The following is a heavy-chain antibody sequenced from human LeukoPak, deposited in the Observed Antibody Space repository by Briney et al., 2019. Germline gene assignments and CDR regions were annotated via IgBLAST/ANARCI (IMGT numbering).Heavy chain of an antibody. CDR2: FNPSGGST. CDR3: ASEGDIIATIGRMLRYYYYMDI. D-gene: IGHD5-12*01. CDR1: GYTFTSYY. J-gene: IGHJ6*03. V-gene: IGHV1-46*01. Sequence: ASVKVSCKASGYTFTSYYMHWVREAPGQGLEWMGIFNPSGGSTSYAQKLQGRVTMTRDTSTSTVYMELSSLRSEDTAVYDCASEGDIIATIGRMLRYYYYMDIWGKGTTVTVSS.